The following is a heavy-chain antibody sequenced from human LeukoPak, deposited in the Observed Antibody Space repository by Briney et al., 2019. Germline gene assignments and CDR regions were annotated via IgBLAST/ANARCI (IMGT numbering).Heavy chain of an antibody. CDR2: INWNGGST. Sequence: GGSLRLSCAASGFTFDDYGMSWVRQTPGKGLEWVSGINWNGGSTGYADSVKGRFTISGDNAKNSLYLQMNSLRAEDTALYYCARYYDVDTAMARGPFDYWGQGTLVTVSS. CDR1: GFTFDDYG. D-gene: IGHD5-18*01. V-gene: IGHV3-20*04. J-gene: IGHJ4*02. CDR3: ARYYDVDTAMARGPFDY.